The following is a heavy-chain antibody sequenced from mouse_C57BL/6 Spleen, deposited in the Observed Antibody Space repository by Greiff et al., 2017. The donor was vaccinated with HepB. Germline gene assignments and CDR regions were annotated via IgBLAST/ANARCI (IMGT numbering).Heavy chain of an antibody. CDR2: IYPGSGST. CDR1: GYTFTSYW. V-gene: IGHV1-55*01. D-gene: IGHD2-1*01. Sequence: QVQLQQSGAELVKPGASVKMSCKASGYTFTSYWITWVKQRPGQGLEWIGDIYPGSGSTNYNEKFKSKATLTVDTSSSTAYMQLSSLTSEDSAVYYCAREENGNYVGAMDYLGQGTSVTVSS. CDR3: AREENGNYVGAMDY. J-gene: IGHJ4*01.